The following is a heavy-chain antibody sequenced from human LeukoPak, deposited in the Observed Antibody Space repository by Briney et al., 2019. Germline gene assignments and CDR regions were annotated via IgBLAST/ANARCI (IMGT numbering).Heavy chain of an antibody. CDR1: GFTFSNYW. CDR2: INQDGSDI. V-gene: IGHV3-7*01. Sequence: GGSLRLSCAASGFTFSNYWMNWDRQFPGKGLEWVANINQDGSDINYVDSVKGRFTISRDNAKDSLYLQMNSLRVEDTAVYYCARDWFDLWGQGTLVTVSS. CDR3: ARDWFDL. J-gene: IGHJ5*02.